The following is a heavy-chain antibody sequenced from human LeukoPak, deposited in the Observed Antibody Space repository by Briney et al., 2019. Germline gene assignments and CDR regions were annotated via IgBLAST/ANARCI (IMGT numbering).Heavy chain of an antibody. D-gene: IGHD3-10*01. CDR3: ARDSGTTGEVKFDP. V-gene: IGHV4-59*12. Sequence: SETLSLTCTVSSVSLTNYYWSWIRQPPGKGLEWIGYIFFSGTTNYNPSLKSRVTISVDTSENQFSLKLRSVTAADTAVYYCARDSGTTGEVKFDPWGQGTLVTVSS. CDR1: SVSLTNYY. J-gene: IGHJ5*02. CDR2: IFFSGTT.